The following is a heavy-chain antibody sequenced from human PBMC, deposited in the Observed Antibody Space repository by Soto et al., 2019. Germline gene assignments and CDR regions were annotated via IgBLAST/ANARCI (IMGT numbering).Heavy chain of an antibody. D-gene: IGHD3-22*01. CDR3: AISSGYYLVDF. CDR2: INAGNGNT. V-gene: IGHV1-3*01. Sequence: QVQLVQSGAEVKKPGASVKVSCKASGYTFTSYAMHWVRQAPGQRLEWMGWINAGNGNTKYSQKFQGRVTITRDTSASTAYMELNSLRPGDTAVFYCAISSGYYLVDFWGKGTLVTVSS. J-gene: IGHJ4*02. CDR1: GYTFTSYA.